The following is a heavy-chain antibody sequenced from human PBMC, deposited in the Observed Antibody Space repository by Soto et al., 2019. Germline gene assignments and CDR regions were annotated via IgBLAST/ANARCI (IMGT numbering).Heavy chain of an antibody. CDR1: GGSISSGDYY. CDR3: ARERPRVGNWFDP. Sequence: PSETLSLTCTVSGGSISSGDYYWGWIRQPPGKGLEWIGYIYYSGSTYYNPSLKSRVTISVDTSKNQFSLKLSSVTAADTAVYYCARERPRVGNWFDPWGQGTLVTVSS. D-gene: IGHD1-26*01. J-gene: IGHJ5*02. V-gene: IGHV4-30-4*01. CDR2: IYYSGST.